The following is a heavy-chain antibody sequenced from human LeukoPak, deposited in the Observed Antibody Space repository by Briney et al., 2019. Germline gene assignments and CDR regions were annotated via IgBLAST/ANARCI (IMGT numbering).Heavy chain of an antibody. Sequence: GGSLRLSCAASGFTFSSYFMTWVRQAPGKGLEWVSAISGRGDDTYYADSVKGRFTISRDNSKNTLYVQMNSLRAEDTAVYYCAKGALITIFGVVPDYWGLGTLVTVSS. J-gene: IGHJ4*02. CDR2: ISGRGDDT. CDR1: GFTFSSYF. CDR3: AKGALITIFGVVPDY. V-gene: IGHV3-23*01. D-gene: IGHD3-3*01.